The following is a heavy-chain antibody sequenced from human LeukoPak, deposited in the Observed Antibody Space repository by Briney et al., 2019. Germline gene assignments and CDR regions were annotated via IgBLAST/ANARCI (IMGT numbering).Heavy chain of an antibody. CDR2: INPNSGGT. D-gene: IGHD3-22*01. CDR1: GYTFTAYY. V-gene: IGHV1-2*02. Sequence: GASVKVSCKALGYTFTAYYLNWVRQAPGQGLEWMGWINPNSGGTNSAQKFQGRVTMTRDTSISTAYMELTSLRSDDTAVYFCARGSYDNRVLAPDGDLDVWGQGTTVTVSS. CDR3: ARGSYDNRVLAPDGDLDV. J-gene: IGHJ6*02.